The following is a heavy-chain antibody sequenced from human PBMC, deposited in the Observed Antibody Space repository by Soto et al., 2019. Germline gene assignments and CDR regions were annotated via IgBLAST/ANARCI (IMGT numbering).Heavy chain of an antibody. Sequence: SETLSLTCTVSGGSISSYYWSWIRQSPGKGLEWIGYLYNTGSTIYNPSLKSRVTISVDTSKNQFSLKMNSVTAADTAVYYCARSMTTVVTLDDWGQGTLVTVSS. CDR1: GGSISSYY. J-gene: IGHJ4*02. CDR3: ARSMTTVVTLDD. D-gene: IGHD4-17*01. V-gene: IGHV4-59*08. CDR2: LYNTGST.